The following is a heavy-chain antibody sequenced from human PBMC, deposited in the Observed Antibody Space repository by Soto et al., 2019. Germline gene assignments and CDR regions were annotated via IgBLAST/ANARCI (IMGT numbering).Heavy chain of an antibody. CDR2: TYYRSKWYN. D-gene: IGHD2-15*01. Sequence: PSQTLSLTCEISGDSVSSNRGAWTCIRQSPSRGLEWLGRTYYRSKWYNEYGLSVKSRITINADTSKNQFSLKLNSVTAADTAVYYCARDLGGWPDYWGQGTLVTVSS. J-gene: IGHJ4*02. CDR3: ARDLGGWPDY. CDR1: GDSVSSNRGA. V-gene: IGHV6-1*01.